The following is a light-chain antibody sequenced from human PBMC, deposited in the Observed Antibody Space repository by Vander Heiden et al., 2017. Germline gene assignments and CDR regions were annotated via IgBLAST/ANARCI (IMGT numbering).Light chain of an antibody. CDR3: QQSSAVPLT. V-gene: IGKV1-39*01. J-gene: IGKJ4*01. CDR1: QTISTS. Sequence: IHMTQSPSSLSASIGDRITITCRASQTISTSLNWYQQKTGKAPKLLMHDASTLQEGVPSRFGGRGSGTYFIFTINGLQADDFATYFCQQSSAVPLTFGGGTKVGIK. CDR2: DAS.